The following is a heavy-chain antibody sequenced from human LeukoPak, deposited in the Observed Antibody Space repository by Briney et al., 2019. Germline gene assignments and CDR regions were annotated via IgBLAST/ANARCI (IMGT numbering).Heavy chain of an antibody. D-gene: IGHD5-12*01. V-gene: IGHV3-33*01. J-gene: IGHJ4*02. CDR3: ARDGYHRAFDY. CDR1: GFTFSSYG. CDR2: IWYDGSNK. Sequence: PGGSLRLSCAASGFTFSSYGIHWVRQAPGKGLEWVAVIWYDGSNKYYADSVKGRFTISRDNSKNTLYLQMNSLRAEDTAVYYCARDGYHRAFDYWGQGTLVTVSS.